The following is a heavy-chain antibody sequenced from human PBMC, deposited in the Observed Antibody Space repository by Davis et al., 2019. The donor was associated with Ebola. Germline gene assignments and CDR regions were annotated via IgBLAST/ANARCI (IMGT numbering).Heavy chain of an antibody. CDR1: GYTFTSYG. J-gene: IGHJ4*02. CDR3: ARGDEVATITGFDY. D-gene: IGHD5-24*01. CDR2: ISAYNGNT. Sequence: AASVKVSCKASGYTFTSYGISWVRQAPGQGLEWMGWISAYNGNTNYAQKLQGRVTMTTDTSTSTAYMELRSLRSDDTAVYYCARGDEVATITGFDYWGQGTLVTVSS. V-gene: IGHV1-18*01.